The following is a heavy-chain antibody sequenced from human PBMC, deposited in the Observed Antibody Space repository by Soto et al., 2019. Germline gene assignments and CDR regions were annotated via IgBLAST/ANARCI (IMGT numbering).Heavy chain of an antibody. V-gene: IGHV3-11*05. Sequence: QVQLVESGGGLVKPGGSLRLSCAASGFTFSDSYMGWFRQAPGKGLEWLSYISSSSSYINYADSVKGRFTISRDNAKNSLYLQMSRLRAEDTAVYYCAREGPGSSSWYVDSWGQGTLVTVSS. CDR3: AREGPGSSSWYVDS. CDR1: GFTFSDSY. CDR2: ISSSSSYI. D-gene: IGHD6-13*01. J-gene: IGHJ4*02.